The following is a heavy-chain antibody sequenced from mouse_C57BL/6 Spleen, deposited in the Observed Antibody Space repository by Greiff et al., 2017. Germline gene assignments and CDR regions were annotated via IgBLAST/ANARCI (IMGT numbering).Heavy chain of an antibody. CDR3: ARWGLLQAMDY. J-gene: IGHJ4*01. V-gene: IGHV1-80*01. Sequence: QVQLKQSGAELVKPGASVKISCKASGYAFRSYWMNWVKQRPGKGLEWIGQIYPGDGDTNYNGKFKGKATLTADKSSSTAYMQLSSLTSEDSAVYFCARWGLLQAMDYWGQGTSVTVSS. CDR1: GYAFRSYW. D-gene: IGHD2-3*01. CDR2: IYPGDGDT.